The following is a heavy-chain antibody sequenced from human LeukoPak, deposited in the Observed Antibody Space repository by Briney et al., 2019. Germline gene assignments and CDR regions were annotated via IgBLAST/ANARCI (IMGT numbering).Heavy chain of an antibody. V-gene: IGHV3-23*01. Sequence: GGSLRLSCAASGFTFSSYAMSWVRQAPGKGLEWVSAISGSGGSTYYADSVKGRFTISRDNSKYTLYLQMNSLRAEDKAVYYCPKDRHCSSTSCYPLDAFDIWGQGTMVTVSS. CDR2: ISGSGGST. J-gene: IGHJ3*02. CDR1: GFTFSSYA. D-gene: IGHD2-2*01. CDR3: PKDRHCSSTSCYPLDAFDI.